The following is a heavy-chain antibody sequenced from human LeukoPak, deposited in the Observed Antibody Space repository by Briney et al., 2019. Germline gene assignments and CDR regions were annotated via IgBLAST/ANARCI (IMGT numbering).Heavy chain of an antibody. J-gene: IGHJ3*02. D-gene: IGHD4-17*01. Sequence: SETLSLTCTVSGDSISSYYWSWIRQPPGKGLEWIGHIYYSGSTNYNPSLKSRVTISVDTSKNQFSLKLSSVTAADTAVYYRARWGGDYGDAFDIWGQGTMVTVSS. V-gene: IGHV4-59*01. CDR3: ARWGGDYGDAFDI. CDR1: GDSISSYY. CDR2: IYYSGST.